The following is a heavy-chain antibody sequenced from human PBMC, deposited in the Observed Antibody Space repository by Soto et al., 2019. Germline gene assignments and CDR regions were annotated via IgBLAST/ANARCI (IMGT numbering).Heavy chain of an antibody. CDR1: GFTFSSYA. D-gene: IGHD3-16*02. Sequence: VQLLESGGGLVQPGGSLRLSCAASGFTFSSYAMSWVRQAPGKGLEWVSAISGSGGSTYYADSVKGRFTISRDNSKNTLYLQMNSLRAEDTAVYYCAKDRDTNYDYIWGSYLDWGQGTLVTVSS. J-gene: IGHJ4*02. CDR3: AKDRDTNYDYIWGSYLD. V-gene: IGHV3-23*01. CDR2: ISGSGGST.